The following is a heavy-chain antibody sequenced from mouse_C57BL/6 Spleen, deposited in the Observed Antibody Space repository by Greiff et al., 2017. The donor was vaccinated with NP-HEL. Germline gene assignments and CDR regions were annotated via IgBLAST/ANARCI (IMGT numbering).Heavy chain of an antibody. J-gene: IGHJ1*03. D-gene: IGHD2-1*01. V-gene: IGHV1-81*01. CDR3: ASGNSRTWYFDV. CDR1: GYTFTSYG. Sequence: QVQLQQSGAELARPGASVELSCKASGYTFTSYGISWVKQRTGQGLEWIGEIYPRSGNTYYNEKFKGKATLTADKSSSTAYMELRSLTSEDSAVYFCASGNSRTWYFDVWGTGTTVTVSS. CDR2: IYPRSGNT.